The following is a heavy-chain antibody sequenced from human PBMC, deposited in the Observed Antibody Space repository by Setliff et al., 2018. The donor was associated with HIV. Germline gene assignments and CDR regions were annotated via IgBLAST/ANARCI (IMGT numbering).Heavy chain of an antibody. CDR1: GGPITSNTYF. CDR3: ARRRGQKATGWYYFDF. V-gene: IGHV4-39*01. CDR2: IYHSGNT. Sequence: SETLSLTCSVSGGPITSNTYFRDWIRQAPGKGLEWIGSIYHSGNTYYNPSLKSRVSISVDTSKRQFSLKLTSVTAGDSALYYCARRRGQKATGWYYFDFWGQGALVTVSS. D-gene: IGHD6-19*01. J-gene: IGHJ4*02.